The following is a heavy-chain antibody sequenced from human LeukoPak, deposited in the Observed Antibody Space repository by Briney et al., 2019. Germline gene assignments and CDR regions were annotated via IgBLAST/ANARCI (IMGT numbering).Heavy chain of an antibody. CDR3: ARNKGVYGSGSYDN. D-gene: IGHD3-10*01. CDR1: GFTVSGHY. CDR2: INSGGTT. Sequence: GGSLRLSCAASGFTVSGHYWSWVRQAPGKGLEGVSQINSGGTTYYSDSVKGRFTISRDNSKNTLYLQMNSLRAEDTALYHCARNKGVYGSGSYDNWGPGTLVTVSS. J-gene: IGHJ4*02. V-gene: IGHV3-53*01.